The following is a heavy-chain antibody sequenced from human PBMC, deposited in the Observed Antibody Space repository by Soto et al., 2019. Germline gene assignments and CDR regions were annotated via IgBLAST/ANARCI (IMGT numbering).Heavy chain of an antibody. CDR2: ISWNSGSI. Sequence: GGSLRLSCAASGFTFDDYAMHWVRQAPGKGLEWVSGISWNSGSIGYADSVKGRFTISRDNAKNSLYLQMNSLRAEDTALYYCAKDIGYSSSWYYYGMDVWGQGTTVTVSS. V-gene: IGHV3-9*01. CDR3: AKDIGYSSSWYYYGMDV. D-gene: IGHD6-13*01. CDR1: GFTFDDYA. J-gene: IGHJ6*02.